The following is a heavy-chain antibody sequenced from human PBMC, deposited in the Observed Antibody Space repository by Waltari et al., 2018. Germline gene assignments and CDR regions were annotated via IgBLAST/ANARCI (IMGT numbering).Heavy chain of an antibody. CDR3: ARGSSSWYDYYYYGMDV. Sequence: QLQLQESGPGLVKPSETLSLTCTVSGGSISSSRYYWGWIRQPPGKGLEWIGSIYYSGSTYYNPSLKSRVTISVDTSKNQFSLKLSSVTAADTAVYYCARGSSSWYDYYYYGMDVWGQGTTVTVSS. CDR2: IYYSGST. J-gene: IGHJ6*02. D-gene: IGHD6-13*01. V-gene: IGHV4-39*01. CDR1: GGSISSSRYY.